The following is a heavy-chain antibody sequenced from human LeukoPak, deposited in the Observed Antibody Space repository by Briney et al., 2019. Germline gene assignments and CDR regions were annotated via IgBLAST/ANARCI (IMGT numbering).Heavy chain of an antibody. D-gene: IGHD3-22*01. J-gene: IGHJ3*02. CDR3: ARGGYYYDSSGYYGAFDI. V-gene: IGHV1-46*01. CDR2: INPSGGST. Sequence: ASVRVSCKASGYTFTSYYMHWVRQAPGQGLEWMGIINPSGGSTSYAQEFQGRVTMTRDTSTSTVYMELSSLRSEDTAVYYCARGGYYYDSSGYYGAFDIWGQGTMVTVSS. CDR1: GYTFTSYY.